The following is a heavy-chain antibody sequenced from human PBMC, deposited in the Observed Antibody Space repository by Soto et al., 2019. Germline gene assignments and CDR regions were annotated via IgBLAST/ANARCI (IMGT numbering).Heavy chain of an antibody. D-gene: IGHD6-19*01. CDR3: ASAAVTGTAGLDF. J-gene: IGHJ4*02. CDR2: INPNSGGT. CDR1: GYTFSGFY. Sequence: ASVKVSCKASGYTFSGFYMHWVRQAPGQGLEWMGWINPNSGGTRSAEKFQGRVTMTRDTSISTAYMELSRLTSDDTAVYYCASAAVTGTAGLDFWGQGTQVTVSS. V-gene: IGHV1-2*02.